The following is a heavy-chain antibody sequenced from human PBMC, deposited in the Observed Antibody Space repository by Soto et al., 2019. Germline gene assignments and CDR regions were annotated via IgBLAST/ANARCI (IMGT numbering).Heavy chain of an antibody. D-gene: IGHD3-3*01. V-gene: IGHV3-30*18. Sequence: AESLRLSCAASGFTFSSYCMRWVRQPPGKGLEWVAVISYDGSNKYYADSVKGRFTISRDNSKNTLYLQMNSLRAEDTAVYYCAKESRGYDFWSGQNYFDYWGQGT. CDR3: AKESRGYDFWSGQNYFDY. CDR1: GFTFSSYC. CDR2: ISYDGSNK. J-gene: IGHJ4*02.